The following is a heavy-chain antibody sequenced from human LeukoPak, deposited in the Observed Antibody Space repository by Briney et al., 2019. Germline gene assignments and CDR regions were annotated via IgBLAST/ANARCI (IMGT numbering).Heavy chain of an antibody. Sequence: PGGSLRLSCGSTAFNFTAYWMHWVRQDPRQGLLWVARINSDGTTTNYADSVKGRFTISRDNAKNTLFLQMNSLRAEDKAVYFCAVSNGGYGPWGQGALVTVSS. V-gene: IGHV3-74*01. J-gene: IGHJ5*02. CDR1: AFNFTAYW. CDR3: AVSNGGYGP. CDR2: INSDGTTT. D-gene: IGHD5-12*01.